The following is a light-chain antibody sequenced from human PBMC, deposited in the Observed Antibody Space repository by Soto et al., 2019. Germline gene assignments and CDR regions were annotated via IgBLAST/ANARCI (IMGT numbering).Light chain of an antibody. J-gene: IGKJ2*01. CDR3: QQYNSYPYT. CDR1: QSISTW. CDR2: DAS. V-gene: IGKV1-5*01. Sequence: DIQMTQSPSTVSASVGDGVTITCRASQSISTWLAWYQQKPGKAPNLLIYDASTLESWGTSGFSGSGSGTEFTLTISSLQPDDSAAYYCQQYNSYPYTFGQGTKLEIK.